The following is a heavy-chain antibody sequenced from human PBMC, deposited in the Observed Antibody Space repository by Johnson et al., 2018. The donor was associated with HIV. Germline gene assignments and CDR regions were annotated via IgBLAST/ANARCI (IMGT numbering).Heavy chain of an antibody. V-gene: IGHV3-33*06. CDR3: AKDLSPSGSYRMDI. J-gene: IGHJ3*02. D-gene: IGHD1-26*01. CDR1: GFTFSSYG. CDR2: IWYDGSNK. Sequence: VQLVESGGGVVQPGRSLRLSCAASGFTFSSYGMHWVRQAPGKGLEWVALIWYDGSNKYYADSVKGRFTISRDNSKNTLYVQMNSLRAEDTAVYYCAKDLSPSGSYRMDIWGQGTMVTVSS.